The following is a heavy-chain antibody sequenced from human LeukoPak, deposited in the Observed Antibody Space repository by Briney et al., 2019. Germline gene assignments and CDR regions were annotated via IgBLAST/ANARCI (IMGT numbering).Heavy chain of an antibody. V-gene: IGHV3-74*03. J-gene: IGHJ2*01. D-gene: IGHD3-9*01. Sequence: GGSLRLSCAGSGFIFSSYWMHWVRQAPGKGLVWVSRINSDGNTATYADSVKGRFTISRDNGKNTLYLQMNSLRADDTAVYYCARGIDILTRAEYRYFDLWGRGTLVTVSS. CDR1: GFIFSSYW. CDR2: INSDGNTA. CDR3: ARGIDILTRAEYRYFDL.